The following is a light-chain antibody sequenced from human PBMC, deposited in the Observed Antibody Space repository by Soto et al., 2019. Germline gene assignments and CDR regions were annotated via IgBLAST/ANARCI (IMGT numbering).Light chain of an antibody. J-gene: IGKJ4*02. V-gene: IGKV3-15*01. CDR3: QRYNDWPPT. Sequence: EIVMTQSPATLSVSPGERVTLSCRASQSVTTNLAWYQQKPGQAPRLLIYGASSRASDVPAAFSGSGSGTEFTLTISSLQSEDFAVYFCQRYNDWPPTFGGGTKVEIK. CDR2: GAS. CDR1: QSVTTN.